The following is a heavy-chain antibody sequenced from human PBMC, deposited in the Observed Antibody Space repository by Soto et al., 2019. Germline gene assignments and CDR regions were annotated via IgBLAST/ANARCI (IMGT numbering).Heavy chain of an antibody. CDR2: ISAYNGNT. D-gene: IGHD6-13*01. J-gene: IGHJ6*03. V-gene: IGHV1-18*01. CDR1: GYTFTSYG. CDR3: ARVAAAAGTVYYYYYMDV. Sequence: QVQLVQSGAEVKKPGASVKVSCKASGYTFTSYGISWVRQAPGQGLEWMGWISAYNGNTNYAQKLQGRVTMTTDTSRSTAYMELRSLRSDDTAVYYCARVAAAAGTVYYYYYMDVWGKGTTVTVSS.